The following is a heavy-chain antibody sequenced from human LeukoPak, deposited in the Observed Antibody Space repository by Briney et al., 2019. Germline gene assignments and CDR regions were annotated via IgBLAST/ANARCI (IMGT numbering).Heavy chain of an antibody. CDR2: IDKHGSGK. CDR1: GFTFSASW. J-gene: IGHJ4*02. D-gene: IGHD1-26*01. Sequence: GGSLRLSCVASGFTFSASWVTWVRQAPGKGLEWVANIDKHGSGKYYVDSVKGRFAISRDYASNSVFLQMDSLRAEDTSVYYCARDAGWGYYDLWGQGTPVTVSS. V-gene: IGHV3-7*01. CDR3: ARDAGWGYYDL.